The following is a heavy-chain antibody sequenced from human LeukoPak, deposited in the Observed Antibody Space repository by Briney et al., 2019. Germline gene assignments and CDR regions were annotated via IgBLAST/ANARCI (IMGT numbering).Heavy chain of an antibody. CDR1: GFTFSSSA. CDR2: ISGSGGSS. V-gene: IGHV3-23*01. CDR3: AKERTVRGVGFDY. Sequence: GGSLRLFCAASGFTFSSSAMSWVRQAPGKGLEWVSAISGSGGSSYYADSVKGRFTISRDNSKNTLYLQMNSLRAEDTAVYYCAKERTVRGVGFDYWGQGTLVTVSS. J-gene: IGHJ4*02. D-gene: IGHD3-10*01.